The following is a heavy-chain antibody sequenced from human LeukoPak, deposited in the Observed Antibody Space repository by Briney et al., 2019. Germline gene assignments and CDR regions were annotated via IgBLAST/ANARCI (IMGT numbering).Heavy chain of an antibody. CDR1: GFSFRTLA. Sequence: GGSLRLSCSASGFSFRTLAMHWVRQAPGRGLECLAVIGGDDVTAYFADSVKGRFTVSRDISTNTLYLQMTSLRPEDTAVYYCVRDLWGFDYWGQGTLVTVSS. D-gene: IGHD1-26*01. V-gene: IGHV3-64D*06. J-gene: IGHJ4*02. CDR2: IGGDDVTA. CDR3: VRDLWGFDY.